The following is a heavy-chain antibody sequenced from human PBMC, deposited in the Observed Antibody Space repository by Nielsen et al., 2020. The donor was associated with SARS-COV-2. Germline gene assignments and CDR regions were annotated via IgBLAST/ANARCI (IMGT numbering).Heavy chain of an antibody. J-gene: IGHJ4*02. V-gene: IGHV3-11*01. CDR2: ITSERST. CDR1: GFAVSSNY. Sequence: GGSLRLSCAASGFAVSSNYLSWIRQAPGKGLEWVSSITSERSTSYRDSVRGRFTIFRDNTKNSLYLQMNSLRAEDTATYYCARDWSIAGEFDSWGQGTLVTVSS. D-gene: IGHD6-6*01. CDR3: ARDWSIAGEFDS.